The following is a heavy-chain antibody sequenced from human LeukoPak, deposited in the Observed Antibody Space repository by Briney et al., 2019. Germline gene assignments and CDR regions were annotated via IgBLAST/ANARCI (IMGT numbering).Heavy chain of an antibody. CDR1: GFTFSSYA. J-gene: IGHJ4*02. V-gene: IGHV3-23*01. CDR3: AKGDSSSSDPRLGYFDY. D-gene: IGHD6-6*01. CDR2: ISGSSDST. Sequence: PGGSLRLSCAASGFTFSSYAMSWVRQAPGKGLGWVSGISGSSDSTYYADSVKGRFTISRDNSKNTLYLQMSRLRAEDTAIYYCAKGDSSSSDPRLGYFDYWGQGTLVTVSS.